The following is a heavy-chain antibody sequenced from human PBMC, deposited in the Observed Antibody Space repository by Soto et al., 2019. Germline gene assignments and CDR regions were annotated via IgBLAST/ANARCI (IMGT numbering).Heavy chain of an antibody. Sequence: QVQLQESGPGLVKPSETLSLTCNVSGGSISSYSWTWIRQPAGKGLEWIGRIYTSGTTNYNPSLKSRVTMSVDTSKNPFSLKLSSVTAADTAVYYCARESGSYRSFDYWGQGTLVTVSS. CDR3: ARESGSYRSFDY. CDR2: IYTSGTT. J-gene: IGHJ4*02. CDR1: GGSISSYS. V-gene: IGHV4-4*07. D-gene: IGHD3-16*02.